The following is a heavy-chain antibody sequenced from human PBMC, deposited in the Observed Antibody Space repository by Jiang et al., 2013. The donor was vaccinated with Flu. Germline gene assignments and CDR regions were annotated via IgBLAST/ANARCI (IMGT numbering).Heavy chain of an antibody. J-gene: IGHJ4*02. V-gene: IGHV3-23*04. CDR1: GFTFSSYA. CDR2: ISGSGGST. CDR3: AKTPRPYYDILTGASDY. Sequence: VQLVESGGGLVQPGGSLRLSCAASGFTFSSYAMSWVRQAPGKGLEWVSAISGSGGSTYYADSVKGRFTISRDNSKNTLYLQMNSLRAEDTAVYYCAKTPRPYYDILTGASDYWGQGTLVHRLL. D-gene: IGHD3-9*01.